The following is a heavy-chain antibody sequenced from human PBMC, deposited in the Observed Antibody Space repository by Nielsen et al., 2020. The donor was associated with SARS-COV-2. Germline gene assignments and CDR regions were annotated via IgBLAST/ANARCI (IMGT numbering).Heavy chain of an antibody. J-gene: IGHJ5*02. Sequence: GESLKISCAASGFTFSSYAMSWVRQAPGKGLEWVSAISGSGGSTYYADSVKGRFTISRDNSKNTLYLQMNSLRAEDTAVYYCVSTGSVWITMVRGVISPDNWFDPWGQGTLVTVSS. CDR2: ISGSGGST. CDR1: GFTFSSYA. V-gene: IGHV3-23*01. D-gene: IGHD3-10*01. CDR3: VSTGSVWITMVRGVISPDNWFDP.